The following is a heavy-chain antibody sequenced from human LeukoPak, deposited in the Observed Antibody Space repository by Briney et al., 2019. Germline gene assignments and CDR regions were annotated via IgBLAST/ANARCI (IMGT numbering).Heavy chain of an antibody. Sequence: GGSLRLSCAASGFTFSSYGMHWVRQAPGKGLEWVAFIRYDGSNKYYADSVKGRFTISRDNSKNTLYLQMNSLRAEDTAVYYCATHYYGSGSYYNALDYWGQGTLVTVSS. CDR1: GFTFSSYG. J-gene: IGHJ4*02. CDR3: ATHYYGSGSYYNALDY. V-gene: IGHV3-30*02. D-gene: IGHD3-10*01. CDR2: IRYDGSNK.